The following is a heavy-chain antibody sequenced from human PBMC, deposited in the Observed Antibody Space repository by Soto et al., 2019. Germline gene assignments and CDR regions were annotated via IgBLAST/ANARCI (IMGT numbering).Heavy chain of an antibody. J-gene: IGHJ6*02. V-gene: IGHV1-69*13. CDR1: GGTFSSYA. D-gene: IGHD5-18*01. CDR2: IIPIFGTA. Sequence: ASVKVSCKASGGTFSSYAISWVRQAPGQGLEWMGGIIPIFGTANYAQKFQGRVTITADESTSTAYMELSSLRSEDTALYYCARAKRVQLWLRKYGMDVWGQGTTVTVSS. CDR3: ARAKRVQLWLRKYGMDV.